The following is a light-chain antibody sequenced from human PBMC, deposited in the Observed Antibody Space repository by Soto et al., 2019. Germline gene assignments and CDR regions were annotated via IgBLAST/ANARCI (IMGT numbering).Light chain of an antibody. V-gene: IGKV3-15*01. J-gene: IGKJ1*01. Sequence: EIVLTQSPGTLSLSPGERATLSCRASQSVSSNLAWYQQKPGQAPRLLIYGASTRATGIPARFSGSGSGTEFTLTISSLQSEDFAVYYCQQRSNWPRTFGQGTKVDI. CDR3: QQRSNWPRT. CDR2: GAS. CDR1: QSVSSN.